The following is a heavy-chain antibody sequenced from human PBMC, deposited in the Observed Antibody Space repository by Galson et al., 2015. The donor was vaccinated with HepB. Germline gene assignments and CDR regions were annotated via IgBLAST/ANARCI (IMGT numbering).Heavy chain of an antibody. CDR2: IIPIFGTA. Sequence: SVKVSCKASGGTFSSYAISWVRQAPGQGLEWMGGIIPIFGTANYAQKFQGRVTITADESTSTAYMELSSLRSEDTAVYYCARELQVAVRGIAAHYFDYWGQGTLVTVSS. CDR3: ARELQVAVRGIAAHYFDY. CDR1: GGTFSSYA. J-gene: IGHJ4*02. D-gene: IGHD3-10*01. V-gene: IGHV1-69*13.